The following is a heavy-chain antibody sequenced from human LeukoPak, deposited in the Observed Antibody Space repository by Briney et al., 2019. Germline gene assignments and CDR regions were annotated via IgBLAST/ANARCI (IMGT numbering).Heavy chain of an antibody. Sequence: GGSLRLSCAASGFTFSSYAMSWVRQAPGKGLEWVSAISGSGGSTYYADSVKGRFTISRDNAKNTLYLQLISLTDEDTAVYYCARDRYGDYVFDYWGQGTLVTVSS. J-gene: IGHJ4*02. CDR1: GFTFSSYA. CDR2: ISGSGGST. V-gene: IGHV3-23*01. D-gene: IGHD4-17*01. CDR3: ARDRYGDYVFDY.